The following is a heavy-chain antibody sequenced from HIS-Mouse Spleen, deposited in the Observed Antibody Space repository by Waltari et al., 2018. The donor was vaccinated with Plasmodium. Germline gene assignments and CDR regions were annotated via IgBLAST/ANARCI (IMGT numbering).Heavy chain of an antibody. CDR3: ARRGGSYYYFDY. J-gene: IGHJ4*02. Sequence: QLQLQESGPGLVKPSETLSLTCTVSGGSISSSSYYWGWFRHPPGKGLEWIGSIYYSGSTYYNPSLKSRVTISVDTSKNQFSLKLSSVTAADTAVYYCARRGGSYYYFDYWGQGTLVTVSS. CDR2: IYYSGST. V-gene: IGHV4-39*01. D-gene: IGHD1-26*01. CDR1: GGSISSSSYY.